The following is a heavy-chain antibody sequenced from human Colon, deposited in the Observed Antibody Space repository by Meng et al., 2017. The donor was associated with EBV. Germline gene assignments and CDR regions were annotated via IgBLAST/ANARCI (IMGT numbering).Heavy chain of an antibody. CDR2: IYYSGST. CDR1: GGSIGSYY. V-gene: IGHV4-59*08. J-gene: IGHJ5*02. Sequence: QVQLRESGPGLVKPSSALSLTCTVSGGSIGSYYWSWIRQPPGKGLEWIGYIYYSGSTNYNPSLKSRVTISVDTSKNQFSLKLSSVTAADTAVYYCARHFINWFDPWGQGTLVTVSS. CDR3: ARHFINWFDP.